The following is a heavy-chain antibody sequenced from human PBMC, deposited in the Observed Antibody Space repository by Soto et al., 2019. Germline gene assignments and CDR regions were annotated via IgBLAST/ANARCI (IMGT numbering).Heavy chain of an antibody. D-gene: IGHD3-9*01. V-gene: IGHV1-8*01. J-gene: IGHJ4*02. CDR2: KNPNSGNT. Sequence: QVQLVQSGAEVKKPGASVKVSCKASGYTFINYDIHWVRQATGQVLEWMGWKNPNSGNTGFAHKIKGRVPLTRNSATNKAYMERSTVRSVDTARYFCVNGGGYYDMLTGDDYWGQGSVVTVS. CDR1: GYTFINYD. CDR3: VNGGGYYDMLTGDDY.